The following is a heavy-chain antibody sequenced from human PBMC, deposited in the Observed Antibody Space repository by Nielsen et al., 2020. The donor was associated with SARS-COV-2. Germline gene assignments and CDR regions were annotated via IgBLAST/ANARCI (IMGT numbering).Heavy chain of an antibody. Sequence: ASVKVSCKASGYTFTSYGISWVRQAPGQGLEWMGWISAYNGNTNYAQKLQGRVTMTTDTSTSTAYMELRSLRSDDTAVYYCARDGETSYYYDSSGYWTSFQHWGQGTTVTVSS. CDR2: ISAYNGNT. D-gene: IGHD3-22*01. CDR3: ARDGETSYYYDSSGYWTSFQH. V-gene: IGHV1-18*01. J-gene: IGHJ6*02. CDR1: GYTFTSYG.